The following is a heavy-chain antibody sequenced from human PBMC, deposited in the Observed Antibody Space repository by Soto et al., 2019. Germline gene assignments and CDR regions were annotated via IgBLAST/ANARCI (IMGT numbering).Heavy chain of an antibody. J-gene: IGHJ4*02. D-gene: IGHD5-12*01. V-gene: IGHV3-33*01. Sequence: PGGSLRLSCAASGFTFSSYGMHWVRQAPGKGLEWVAVIWYDGSNKYYADSVKGRFTISRDNSKNTLYLQMNSLRAEDTAVYYCARDIVATISYFDYWGQGTLVTVSS. CDR1: GFTFSSYG. CDR3: ARDIVATISYFDY. CDR2: IWYDGSNK.